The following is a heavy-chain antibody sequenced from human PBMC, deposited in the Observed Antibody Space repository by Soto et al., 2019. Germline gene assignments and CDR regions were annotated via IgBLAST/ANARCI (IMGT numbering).Heavy chain of an antibody. CDR2: IRSKANSYAT. CDR1: GFTFSGSA. D-gene: IGHD3-22*01. V-gene: IGHV3-73*02. J-gene: IGHJ4*02. Sequence: EVQLVESGGGLVQPGGSLKLSCAASGFTFSGSAMHWVRQASGKGLEWVGRIRSKANSYATAYAASVKGRFTISRDDSKNTAYLQMNSLKTKDTAVYYCTTSYYYDSSGYEYYFDYWGQGTLVTVSS. CDR3: TTSYYYDSSGYEYYFDY.